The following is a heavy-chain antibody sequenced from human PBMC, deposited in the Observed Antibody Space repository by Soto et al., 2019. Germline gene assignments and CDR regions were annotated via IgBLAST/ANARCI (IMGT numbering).Heavy chain of an antibody. CDR2: IYPADSDA. V-gene: IGHV5-51*01. D-gene: IGHD2-15*01. Sequence: GESLKISCKADGYSFTRHWIGWLRQLPGRVLEWVAVIYPADSDARYSPSFRGRGTISVDISINTVYLQWRSLKASDTAIYFCARHDIVTATVRGVYFESWGQGTPVTVS. CDR3: ARHDIVTATVRGVYFES. J-gene: IGHJ4*02. CDR1: GYSFTRHW.